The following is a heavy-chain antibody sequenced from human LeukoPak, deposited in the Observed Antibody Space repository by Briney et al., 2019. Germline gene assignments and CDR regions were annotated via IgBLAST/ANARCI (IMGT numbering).Heavy chain of an antibody. V-gene: IGHV4-59*12. Sequence: SETLSLTCTVSGGSISSYYWSWIRQPPGKGLEWIGYIYYSGSTNYNPSLKSRVTISVDTSKNQFSLKLSSVTAADTAVYYCARGRDILTGYYPFDPWGQGTLVTVSS. J-gene: IGHJ5*02. CDR3: ARGRDILTGYYPFDP. D-gene: IGHD3-9*01. CDR2: IYYSGST. CDR1: GGSISSYY.